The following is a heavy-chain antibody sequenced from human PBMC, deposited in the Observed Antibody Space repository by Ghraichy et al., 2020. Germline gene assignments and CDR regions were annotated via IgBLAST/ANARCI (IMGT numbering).Heavy chain of an antibody. D-gene: IGHD3-9*01. CDR3: ARDQVYYDILTGYYASPGYMDV. CDR1: GFTSSSYW. J-gene: IGHJ6*03. Sequence: GGSLRLSCAASGFTSSSYWMSWVRQAPGEGLEWVANIKQDGNEKYYVDSVKGRFTISRDNAKNSLYLQMNSLRAEDTAVYYCARDQVYYDILTGYYASPGYMDVWGKGTTVTVSS. CDR2: IKQDGNEK. V-gene: IGHV3-7*03.